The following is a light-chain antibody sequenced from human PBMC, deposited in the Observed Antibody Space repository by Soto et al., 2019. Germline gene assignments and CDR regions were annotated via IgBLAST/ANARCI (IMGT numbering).Light chain of an antibody. CDR1: QSIGTW. J-gene: IGKJ2*01. CDR3: QQYNSYPYT. Sequence: DIQMTQSPSTLSASVGDRVTITCRASQSIGTWLAWFQQKPGKAPKLLIHKASSLESGVPSRFSGSGSGTDFTLTISNLQPDDFATYYCQQYNSYPYTFGQGTKLEIK. V-gene: IGKV1-5*03. CDR2: KAS.